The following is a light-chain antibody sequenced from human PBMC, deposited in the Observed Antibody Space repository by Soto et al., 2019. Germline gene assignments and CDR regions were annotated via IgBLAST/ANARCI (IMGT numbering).Light chain of an antibody. CDR2: DAS. Sequence: EIVLTQSPATLSLSPGERATLSCRASQSVSSSLAWYQQKPGQAPRLLVYDASNRATGIPARLSGSGSGTGFTLPIRSLEPEDFALYYCQQRSNWTPTFGQGTKVQIK. J-gene: IGKJ1*01. CDR3: QQRSNWTPT. CDR1: QSVSSS. V-gene: IGKV3-11*01.